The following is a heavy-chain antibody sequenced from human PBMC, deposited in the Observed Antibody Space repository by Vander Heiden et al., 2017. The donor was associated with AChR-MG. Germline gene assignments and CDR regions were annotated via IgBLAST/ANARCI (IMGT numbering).Heavy chain of an antibody. J-gene: IGHJ4*02. CDR2: INHSGST. CDR3: ARGPGSWDSSGYYSVHQIPK. CDR1: GGSFSGYY. V-gene: IGHV4-34*01. D-gene: IGHD3-22*01. Sequence: QVQLQQWGAGLLKPSETLSLTCAVYGGSFSGYYWRWIRQPPGKGLEWIGEINHSGSTNYNPSLKSRVTISVDTSKNQFSLKLSSVTAADTAVYYCARGPGSWDSSGYYSVHQIPKWGQGTLVTVSS.